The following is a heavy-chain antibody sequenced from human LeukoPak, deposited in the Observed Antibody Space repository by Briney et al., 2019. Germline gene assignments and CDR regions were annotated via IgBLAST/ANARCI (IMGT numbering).Heavy chain of an antibody. CDR1: GFTVSSNY. CDR3: AKDKGIAARFSFDY. J-gene: IGHJ4*02. D-gene: IGHD6-6*01. CDR2: IRYDGSNK. V-gene: IGHV3-30*02. Sequence: GGSLRLSCAPSGFTVSSNYMSWVRQAPGKGLEWVAFIRYDGSNKYYADSVKGRFTISRDNSKNTLYLQMNSLRAEDTAVYYCAKDKGIAARFSFDYWGQGTLVTVSS.